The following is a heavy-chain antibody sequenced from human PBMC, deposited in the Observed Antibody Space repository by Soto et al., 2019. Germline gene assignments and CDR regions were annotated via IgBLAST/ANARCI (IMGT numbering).Heavy chain of an antibody. Sequence: PSETLSLTCTVSGGSVSSGSYYWSWIRQPPGKGLEWIGYIYYSGSTNYNPSLKSRVTISVDTSKNQFSLKLSSVTAADTAVYYCAREPRGEYYYDSSGPRTPGGMDVWGQGTTVTVYS. CDR1: GGSVSSGSYY. CDR3: AREPRGEYYYDSSGPRTPGGMDV. D-gene: IGHD3-22*01. V-gene: IGHV4-61*01. J-gene: IGHJ6*02. CDR2: IYYSGST.